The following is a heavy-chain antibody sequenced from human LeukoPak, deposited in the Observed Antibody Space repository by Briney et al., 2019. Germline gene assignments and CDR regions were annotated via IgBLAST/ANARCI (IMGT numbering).Heavy chain of an antibody. CDR3: ARDRQGYCSGGSCYDYGMDV. Sequence: PSQTLSLTCTVSGGSISSGGYYWSWFRQHPGKGLAWVGYIYYSGSTYYSPSLKSRVTISVDTSKNQFSLKLSSVTAADTVVYYCARDRQGYCSGGSCYDYGMDVWGQGTTVTVSS. D-gene: IGHD2-15*01. J-gene: IGHJ6*02. V-gene: IGHV4-31*03. CDR1: GGSISSGGYY. CDR2: IYYSGST.